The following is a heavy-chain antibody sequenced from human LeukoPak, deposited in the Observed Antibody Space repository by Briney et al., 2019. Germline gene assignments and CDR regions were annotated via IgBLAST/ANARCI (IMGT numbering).Heavy chain of an antibody. CDR2: ISSSGSTI. Sequence: KPGGSLRLSCGASGFTFSSYEMNWVRQAPGKGLEWVSYISSSGSTIYYADSVEGRFTISRDNAKNSLYLQMNSLRAEDTAVYYCASRGWGGSYYFDYWGQGTLVTVSS. J-gene: IGHJ4*02. CDR1: GFTFSSYE. D-gene: IGHD1-26*01. CDR3: ASRGWGGSYYFDY. V-gene: IGHV3-48*03.